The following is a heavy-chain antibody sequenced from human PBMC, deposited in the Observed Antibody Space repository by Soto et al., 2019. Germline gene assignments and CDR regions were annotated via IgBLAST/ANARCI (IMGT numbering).Heavy chain of an antibody. CDR3: ARRLGSGEEGFYYYYYGMDV. CDR1: GGSISNYS. J-gene: IGHJ6*02. Sequence: SETLSLTCTVSGGSISNYSWSWIRQPPGKGLEWIGYIYYSGSTNYNPSLKSRLTISVDTSKNQFSLKLSSVTAADTAVYYCARRLGSGEEGFYYYYYGMDVWGQGTTVTVSS. V-gene: IGHV4-59*08. D-gene: IGHD3-10*01. CDR2: IYYSGST.